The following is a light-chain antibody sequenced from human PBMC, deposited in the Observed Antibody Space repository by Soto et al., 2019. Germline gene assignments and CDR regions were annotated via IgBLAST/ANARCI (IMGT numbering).Light chain of an antibody. Sequence: QSVLTQPASVSGSPGQSITISCTGTSSDVGGYNYVSWYQQHPGKAPKLMIYEVSNRPSGVSNRFSGSKSGNTASLTISGLQAEDEADYYCSSYTSSSPYDVGTGTKATVL. CDR3: SSYTSSSPYD. CDR2: EVS. CDR1: SSDVGGYNY. V-gene: IGLV2-14*01. J-gene: IGLJ1*01.